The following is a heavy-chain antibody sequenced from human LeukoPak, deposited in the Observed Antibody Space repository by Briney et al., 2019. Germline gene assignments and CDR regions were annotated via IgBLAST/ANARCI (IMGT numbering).Heavy chain of an antibody. J-gene: IGHJ4*02. CDR3: ARSGNTAMVTWDCDLDFDY. CDR1: GVSISSFY. CDR2: IYYRESC. V-gene: IGHV4-59*01. Sequence: SETLSLTCTVSGVSISSFYWRWIRQPPGKGLVWIGYIYYRESCNYNPSLESQVTISVDTSKNQFSLKLGAVTAADTAVYYCARSGNTAMVTWDCDLDFDYWGQGTLVSVSS. D-gene: IGHD5-18*01.